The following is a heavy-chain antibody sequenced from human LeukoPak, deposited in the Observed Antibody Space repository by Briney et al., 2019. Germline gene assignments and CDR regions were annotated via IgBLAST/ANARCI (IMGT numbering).Heavy chain of an antibody. V-gene: IGHV4-31*03. J-gene: IGHJ4*02. CDR1: GGSISSGGYY. CDR3: ARGGAYGSGTFDY. D-gene: IGHD3-10*01. Sequence: SQTLSLTCTVSGGSISSGGYYWSWIRQHPGKGLEWIGYIYYSGSTYYNPSLKSRVTISVDTYKNQFSLKLSSVTAADTAVYYCARGGAYGSGTFDYWGQGTLVTVSS. CDR2: IYYSGST.